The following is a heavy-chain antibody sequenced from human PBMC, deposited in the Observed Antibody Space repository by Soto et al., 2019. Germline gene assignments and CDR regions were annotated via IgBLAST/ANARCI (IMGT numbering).Heavy chain of an antibody. D-gene: IGHD2-2*02. CDR3: AKVPIPRNGMDV. Sequence: GESQKISCKGSGYSFTTFWLSWVRQMPEKGLEWMGRLDPADSFTNYSPSFQGQVTISVDKSINTAYLQWSSLKASDTAIYYCAKVPIPRNGMDVWGQGTTVTVSS. CDR2: LDPADSFT. J-gene: IGHJ6*02. CDR1: GYSFTTFW. V-gene: IGHV5-10-1*04.